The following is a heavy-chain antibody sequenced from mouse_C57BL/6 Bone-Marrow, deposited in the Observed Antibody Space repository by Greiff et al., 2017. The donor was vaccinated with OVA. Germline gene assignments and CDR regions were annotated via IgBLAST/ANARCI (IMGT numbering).Heavy chain of an antibody. CDR1: GYTFTDYY. Sequence: QVHVKQSGAELVRPGASVKLSCKASGYTFTDYYINWVKQRPGQGLEWIARIYPGSGNTYYNEKFKGKATLTAEKSSSTAYMQLSSLTSEDSAVYFCARENDYAPFAYWGQGTLVTVSA. V-gene: IGHV1-76*01. D-gene: IGHD2-4*01. CDR3: ARENDYAPFAY. CDR2: IYPGSGNT. J-gene: IGHJ3*01.